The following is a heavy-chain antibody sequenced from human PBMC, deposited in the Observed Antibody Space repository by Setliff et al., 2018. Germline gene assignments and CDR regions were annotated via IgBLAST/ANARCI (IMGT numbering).Heavy chain of an antibody. V-gene: IGHV4-34*01. D-gene: IGHD3-10*01. J-gene: IGHJ4*02. Sequence: SETLSLTCAVYGGSFSGYYWSWIRQPPGKGLEWIGEINHSGSTNYNPSLKSRVTISVDTSKNQFSLKLSSVTAADTAVYYRARGSYYYGSGSYLKDWGQGTLVTVS. CDR1: GGSFSGYY. CDR3: ARGSYYYGSGSYLKD. CDR2: INHSGST.